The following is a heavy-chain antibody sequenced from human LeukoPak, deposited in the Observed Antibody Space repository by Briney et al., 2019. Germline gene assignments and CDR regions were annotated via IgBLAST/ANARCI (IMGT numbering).Heavy chain of an antibody. V-gene: IGHV3-30-3*01. CDR2: ISYDGSNK. CDR3: ARDFSYGYFDY. D-gene: IGHD5-18*01. CDR1: GFTSSSYA. J-gene: IGHJ4*02. Sequence: GGSLRLSCAASGFTSSSYAMHWVRQAPGKGLEWVAVISYDGSNKYYADSVKGRFTISRDNSKNTLYLQMNSLRAEDTAVYYCARDFSYGYFDYWGQGTLVTVSS.